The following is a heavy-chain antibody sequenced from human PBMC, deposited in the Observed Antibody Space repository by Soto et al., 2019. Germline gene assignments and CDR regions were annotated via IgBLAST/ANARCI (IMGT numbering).Heavy chain of an antibody. Sequence: SETLSLTCAVYGGSLSGYYWGWIRQPPGKGLEWIGSIYHSGSTYYNPSLKSRVTISVDTSKNQFSLKLSSVTAADTAVYYCAREDGYCSSTSCPSYYYYYGMDVWGQGTTVT. J-gene: IGHJ6*02. D-gene: IGHD2-2*01. V-gene: IGHV4-38-2*02. CDR1: GGSLSGYY. CDR3: AREDGYCSSTSCPSYYYYYGMDV. CDR2: IYHSGST.